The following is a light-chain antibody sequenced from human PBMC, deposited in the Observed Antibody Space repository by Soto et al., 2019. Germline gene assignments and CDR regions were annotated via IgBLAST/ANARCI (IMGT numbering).Light chain of an antibody. CDR2: GAS. J-gene: IGKJ4*01. Sequence: EIVMTQSPATLSVSPGERATLSCRASQSVSSNLAWYQRKPGQAPRLLFYGASTRATGIPARFSGSGSGTEFTLTINSLQSEDSAVYYCQRYNNWPLTFGGGTKV. V-gene: IGKV3-15*01. CDR3: QRYNNWPLT. CDR1: QSVSSN.